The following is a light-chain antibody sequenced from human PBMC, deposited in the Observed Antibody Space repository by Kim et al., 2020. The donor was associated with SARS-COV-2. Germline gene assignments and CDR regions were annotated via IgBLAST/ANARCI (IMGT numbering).Light chain of an antibody. J-gene: IGLJ1*01. CDR2: GKN. V-gene: IGLV3-19*01. CDR1: SLRRFY. Sequence: SSELTQDPAVSVALGQTVRITCQGDSLRRFYASWYQLKPGQAPVFVLYGKNNRPSGIPDRFSGSSSGNTASMTITGTQAEDEADYYCNSRDSSGNSYVFGTGTKVTVL. CDR3: NSRDSSGNSYV.